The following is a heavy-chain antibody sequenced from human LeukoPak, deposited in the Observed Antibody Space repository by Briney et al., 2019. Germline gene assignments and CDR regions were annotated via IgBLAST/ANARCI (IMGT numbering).Heavy chain of an antibody. Sequence: SETLSLTCTVSGGSISSYYWSWIRQPPEKGLEWIGYINHSGNTNYNPSLKSRVTISVDTSKNQFSLKLSSVTAADTAVYYCASFSWGSGSYNQEAIWSWFDPWGQGTLVTVSS. CDR1: GGSISSYY. J-gene: IGHJ5*02. CDR2: INHSGNT. CDR3: ASFSWGSGSYNQEAIWSWFDP. D-gene: IGHD3-10*01. V-gene: IGHV4-59*08.